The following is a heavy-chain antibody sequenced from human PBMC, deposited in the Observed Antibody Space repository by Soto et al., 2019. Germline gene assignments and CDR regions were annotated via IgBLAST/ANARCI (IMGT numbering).Heavy chain of an antibody. D-gene: IGHD6-19*01. CDR1: GFTFSSYS. J-gene: IGHJ3*02. CDR2: ISSSSSTI. V-gene: IGHV3-48*01. CDR3: ARDSMAGFAFDI. Sequence: EVQLVESGGGLVQPGGSLRLSCVASGFTFSSYSMNWVRQAPGKGLEWVSYISSSSSTIYYADSVKGRFTISRDNAKNSLYLQMNSLRAEDTAVYYCARDSMAGFAFDIWGQGTMVTVSS.